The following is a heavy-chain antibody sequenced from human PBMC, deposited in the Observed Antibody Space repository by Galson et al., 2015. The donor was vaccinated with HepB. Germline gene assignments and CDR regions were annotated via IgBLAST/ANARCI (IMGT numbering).Heavy chain of an antibody. CDR3: ARDDKGGYERYYYYYGMDV. Sequence: SVKVSCKASGGTFSSYAISWVRQAPGQGLEWMGGIIPIFGTANYAQKFQGRVTITADESTSTAYMELSSLRSEDTAVYYCARDDKGGYERYYYYYGMDVWGQGTTVTVSS. CDR2: IIPIFGTA. J-gene: IGHJ6*02. CDR1: GGTFSSYA. D-gene: IGHD5-12*01. V-gene: IGHV1-69*13.